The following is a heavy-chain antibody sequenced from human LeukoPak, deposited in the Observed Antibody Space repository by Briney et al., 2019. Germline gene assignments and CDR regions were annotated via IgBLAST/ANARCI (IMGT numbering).Heavy chain of an antibody. Sequence: PGGSLRLSCAASGFTFSSYAMSWVRQAPGKGLEWVSAISGSGGSTYYADSVKGRFTISRDNSKNTLYLQMNSLRAEDTAVYYCAKVAATGSYYGSDFDYWGQGTLVTVSS. J-gene: IGHJ4*02. CDR1: GFTFSSYA. CDR3: AKVAATGSYYGSDFDY. V-gene: IGHV3-23*01. CDR2: ISGSGGST. D-gene: IGHD3-10*01.